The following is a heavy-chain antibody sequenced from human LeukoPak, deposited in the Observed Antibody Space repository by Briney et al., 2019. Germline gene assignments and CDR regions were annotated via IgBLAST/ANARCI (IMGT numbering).Heavy chain of an antibody. J-gene: IGHJ4*02. D-gene: IGHD5-24*01. V-gene: IGHV1-69*05. CDR3: AREAYNYNFDY. CDR2: IIPIFGTA. CDR1: GGTFSSYA. Sequence: SVKVSCKASGGTFSSYASRWVRQAPGQGLEWMGGIIPIFGTANYAQKFQGRVTITTDESTSTAYMELSSLRSEDTAAYYCAREAYNYNFDYWGQGTLVTVSS.